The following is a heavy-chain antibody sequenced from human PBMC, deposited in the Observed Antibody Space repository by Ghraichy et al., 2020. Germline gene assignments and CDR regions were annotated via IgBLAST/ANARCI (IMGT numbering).Heavy chain of an antibody. CDR3: VRDKRTGGDPTYYGLDV. CDR2: LEGGGNAA. D-gene: IGHD2-21*02. CDR1: GFTLSSHW. J-gene: IGHJ6*02. Sequence: GSLRLSCAASGFTLSSHWMHWVRQGPGKGLVWVSRLEGGGNAAVYVDSVKGRFTIFRDSARNTLYLQMNSLRAEDTAVYYCVRDKRTGGDPTYYGLDVWGQGTTVTVTS. V-gene: IGHV3-74*01.